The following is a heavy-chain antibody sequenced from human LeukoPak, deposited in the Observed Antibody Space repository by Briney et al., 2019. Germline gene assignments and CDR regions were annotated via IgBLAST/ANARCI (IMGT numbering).Heavy chain of an antibody. CDR2: IGYSGSTI. CDR1: GFTFSSYE. V-gene: IGHV3-48*03. J-gene: IGHJ4*02. Sequence: GGSLRLSCAASGFTFSSYEMNWVRQAPGKGLEWVSYIGYSGSTIYYADSVKGRFTISRDNAKNSLYLQMNSLRADDTALYYCARGSGGDYWGQGTLVTV. CDR3: ARGSGGDY.